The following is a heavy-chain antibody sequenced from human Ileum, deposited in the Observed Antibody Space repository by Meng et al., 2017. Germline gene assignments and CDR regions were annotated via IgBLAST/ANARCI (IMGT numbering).Heavy chain of an antibody. CDR1: GQSIDSDYY. CDR3: ARDRGDGGTTDF. V-gene: IGHV4-38-2*02. CDR2: IHYSGIT. J-gene: IGHJ4*02. D-gene: IGHD1-7*01. Sequence: GSLRPSCSISGQSIDSDYYWGWIRQAPGKGLEWISSIHYSGITFYNPSLKSRVTTSMDTSKNQFSLKVTSVTAADTATYYCARDRGDGGTTDFWGQGTQVTGSS.